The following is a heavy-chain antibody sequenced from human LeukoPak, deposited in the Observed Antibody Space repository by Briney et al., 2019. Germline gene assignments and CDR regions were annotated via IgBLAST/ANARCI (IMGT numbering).Heavy chain of an antibody. Sequence: GGSLRLSCAASGFTFSSYAMHWVRQAPGKGLEWVAVISYDGSNKYHADSVKGRFTISRDNSKNTLYLQMNSLRAEDTAVYYCARSYGSGSYYSRPGAFDIWGQGTMVTVSS. J-gene: IGHJ3*02. D-gene: IGHD3-10*01. V-gene: IGHV3-30-3*01. CDR3: ARSYGSGSYYSRPGAFDI. CDR2: ISYDGSNK. CDR1: GFTFSSYA.